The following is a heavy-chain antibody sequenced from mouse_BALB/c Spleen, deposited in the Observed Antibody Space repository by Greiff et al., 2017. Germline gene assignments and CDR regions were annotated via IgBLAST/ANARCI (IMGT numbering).Heavy chain of an antibody. V-gene: IGHV3-2*02. Sequence: EVKLVESGPGLVKPSQSLSLTCTVTGYSITSDYAWNWIRQFPGNKLEWMGYISYSGSTSYNPSLKSRISITRDTSKNQFFLQLNSVTTEDTATYYCAREERYYFDYWGQGTTLTVSS. CDR3: AREERYYFDY. CDR1: GYSITSDYA. J-gene: IGHJ2*01. CDR2: ISYSGST.